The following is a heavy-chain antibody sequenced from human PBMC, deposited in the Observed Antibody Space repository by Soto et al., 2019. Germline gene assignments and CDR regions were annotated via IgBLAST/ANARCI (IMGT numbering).Heavy chain of an antibody. V-gene: IGHV3-48*03. CDR3: ARDRAAGGY. J-gene: IGHJ4*02. CDR1: GFSFSDYE. D-gene: IGHD6-13*01. CDR2: ISSGGSTI. Sequence: EVQLVESGGDLAQPGGSLRLSCVASGFSFSDYEMNWVRQAPGKGLEWVAYISSGGSTIHYADSVRGRFTVSRDNARNSLYLQMNTLSVEDTALYYCARDRAAGGYWGQGTLVTVSS.